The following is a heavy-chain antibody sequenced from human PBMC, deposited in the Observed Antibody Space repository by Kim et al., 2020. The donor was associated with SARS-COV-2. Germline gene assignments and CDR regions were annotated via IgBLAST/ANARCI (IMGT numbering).Heavy chain of an antibody. CDR2: IYPGDSDT. D-gene: IGHD2-2*01. J-gene: IGHJ6*02. CDR3: ARQVALVVPATMRDRGYYYYGMDV. V-gene: IGHV5-51*01. CDR1: GYSFTSYW. Sequence: GESLKISCKGSGYSFTSYWIGWVRQMPGKGLEWMGIIYPGDSDTRYSPSFQGQVTISADKSISTAYLQWSSLKASDTAMYYCARQVALVVPATMRDRGYYYYGMDVWGQGTTVTVSS.